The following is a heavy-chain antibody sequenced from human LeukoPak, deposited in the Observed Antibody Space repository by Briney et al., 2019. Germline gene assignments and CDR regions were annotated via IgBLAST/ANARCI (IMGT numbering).Heavy chain of an antibody. Sequence: GGSLRLSCAASGFTVSSNYMSWVRQAPGKGLEWVSVIYSGGSTYYADSVKGRFTISRDNSKNTLYLQMNSLRAEDTAVYCCARVRTLYSSGWYYFDYWGQGTLVTVSS. V-gene: IGHV3-53*01. D-gene: IGHD6-19*01. CDR1: GFTVSSNY. J-gene: IGHJ4*02. CDR3: ARVRTLYSSGWYYFDY. CDR2: IYSGGST.